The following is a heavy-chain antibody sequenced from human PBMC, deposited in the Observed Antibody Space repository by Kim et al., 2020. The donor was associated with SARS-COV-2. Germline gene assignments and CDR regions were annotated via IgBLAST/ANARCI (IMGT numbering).Heavy chain of an antibody. Sequence: TYYADSVKGWFTISRDNSKNTLYLQMNSLRAEDTAVYYCATDTAMVGFDYWGQGTLVTVSS. CDR2: T. J-gene: IGHJ4*02. CDR3: ATDTAMVGFDY. V-gene: IGHV3-23*01. D-gene: IGHD5-18*01.